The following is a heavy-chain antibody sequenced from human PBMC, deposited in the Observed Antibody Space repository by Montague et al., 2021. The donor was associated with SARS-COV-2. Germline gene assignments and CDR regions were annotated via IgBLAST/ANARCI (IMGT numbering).Heavy chain of an antibody. CDR3: ARDGRRLYTYGSLDY. Sequence: SETLSLTCTVSGASISSSYWGWIRQTAGKGLEWIGRIDTSGSPKYNPSLKSRVTMSLDTSKNQFSLKVNSVTVADTAMYFRARDGRRLYTYGSLDYWGQGILVTVSS. J-gene: IGHJ4*02. D-gene: IGHD5-18*01. CDR2: IDTSGSP. CDR1: GASISSSY. V-gene: IGHV4-4*07.